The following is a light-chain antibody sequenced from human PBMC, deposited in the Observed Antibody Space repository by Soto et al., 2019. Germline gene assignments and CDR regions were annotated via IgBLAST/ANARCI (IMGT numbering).Light chain of an antibody. J-gene: IGLJ2*01. CDR2: EVS. CDR1: SSDVGGYNY. V-gene: IGLV2-14*01. CDR3: SSYPSSSTRVV. Sequence: QSALTQPASVSGSPGQSITISCTGTSSDVGGYNYVSWYQQHPGKAPKLMIYEVSNRPSGVSNRFSGSKSGNTASLTISGLQAEDEADYYCSSYPSSSTRVVFGGGTQLTVL.